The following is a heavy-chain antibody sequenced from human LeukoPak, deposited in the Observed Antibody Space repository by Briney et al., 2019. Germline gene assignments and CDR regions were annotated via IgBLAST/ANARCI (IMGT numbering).Heavy chain of an antibody. V-gene: IGHV1-2*02. CDR3: ASRPVTEGYGMDV. CDR2: IYPNSGGT. CDR1: GYTFSGYF. D-gene: IGHD4-11*01. Sequence: EASVKVSCRASGYTFSGYFMHWVRQAPGQGLEWMGWIYPNSGGTKYAQKFQGRVTMTRDTSISTIYMELSSLRSDDTAVCYCASRPVTEGYGMDVWGQGTTVTVSS. J-gene: IGHJ6*02.